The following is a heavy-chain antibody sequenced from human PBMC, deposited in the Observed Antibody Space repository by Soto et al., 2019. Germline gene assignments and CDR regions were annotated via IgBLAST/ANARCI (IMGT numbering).Heavy chain of an antibody. D-gene: IGHD3-22*01. V-gene: IGHV1-46*03. J-gene: IGHJ4*02. Sequence: QVQLVQSGAEVKKPGASVKVACKASGYIFTNYYLHWVLQAPGQGLEWMGIINLSADRTSYAQKFQGRFTVTMDMSTSTVSMVLGSLRSEDTAVYYCVRDPSSGYRSFDYWGQGTLVTVST. CDR1: GYIFTNYY. CDR3: VRDPSSGYRSFDY. CDR2: INLSADRT.